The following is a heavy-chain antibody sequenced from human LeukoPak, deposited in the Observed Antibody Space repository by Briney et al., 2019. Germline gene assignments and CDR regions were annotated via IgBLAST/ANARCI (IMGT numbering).Heavy chain of an antibody. D-gene: IGHD2-2*01. J-gene: IGHJ1*01. V-gene: IGHV3-7*01. Sequence: PGGVLRLTCVASGFRFGRDWISWVRQAPGEGLEWVACVKQDGTEKNYVVFVWGRLTVSVEYGKNSLYLQMNSLRAEDTAKYYCATLDSTKSVLWGRGTAVIVSS. CDR3: ATLDSTKSVL. CDR2: VKQDGTEK. CDR1: GFRFGRDW.